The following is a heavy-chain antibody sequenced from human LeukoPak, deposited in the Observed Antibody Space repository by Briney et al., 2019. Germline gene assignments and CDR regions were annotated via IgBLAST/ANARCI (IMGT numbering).Heavy chain of an antibody. CDR1: GFTFSSYE. J-gene: IGHJ5*02. Sequence: PGGSLRLSCAASGFTFSSYEMNWVRQAPGKGLDWVSYISGIGSTIYYADSVKGRFTISRDNAKNSLYLQMHSLRAEDTAVYYCARYPSRYCTSTSCYLVHWGQGALVTVSS. CDR2: ISGIGSTI. D-gene: IGHD2-2*01. V-gene: IGHV3-48*03. CDR3: ARYPSRYCTSTSCYLVH.